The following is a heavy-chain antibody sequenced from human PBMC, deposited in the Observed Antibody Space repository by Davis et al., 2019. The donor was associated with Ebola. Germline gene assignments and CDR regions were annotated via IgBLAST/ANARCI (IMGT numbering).Heavy chain of an antibody. CDR3: ARGPYSGSYSNY. CDR1: GGTFSSYA. Sequence: SVHVSCKASGGTFSSYAISWVRQAPGQGLEWMGRINANSGGTNYAQKFQDRVTMTRDTSISTAYMELSRLRSDDTAVYYCARGPYSGSYSNYWGQGTLVSVSS. CDR2: INANSGGT. D-gene: IGHD1-26*01. J-gene: IGHJ4*02. V-gene: IGHV1-2*06.